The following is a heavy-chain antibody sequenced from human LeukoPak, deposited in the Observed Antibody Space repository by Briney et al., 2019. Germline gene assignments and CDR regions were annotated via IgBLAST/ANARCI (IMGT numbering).Heavy chain of an antibody. J-gene: IGHJ4*02. CDR1: GGSISSYY. CDR2: IYYSGST. CDR3: ARSQHSSGYPYYFDY. V-gene: IGHV4-59*08. D-gene: IGHD3-22*01. Sequence: PSGTLSLTCTVSGGSISSYYWSWIRQPPGKGLEWIGYIYYSGSTNYNPSLKSRVTISVDTSKNQFSLKLSSVTAADTAVYYCARSQHSSGYPYYFDYWGQGTLVTVSS.